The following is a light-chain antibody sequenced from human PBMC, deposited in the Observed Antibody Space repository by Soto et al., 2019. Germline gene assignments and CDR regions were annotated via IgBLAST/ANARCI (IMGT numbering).Light chain of an antibody. CDR3: AAWDGSLNNVL. CDR2: GDN. Sequence: QSVLTQPPSASGTPGQRVTISCSGSGSSIGTNTVKWYRQIPGTAPKLLIYGDNQRPSGVPDRFSGSKSGTSASLDISGLQSEDEDDYYCAAWDGSLNNVLFGGGTKLTVL. CDR1: GSSIGTNT. J-gene: IGLJ2*01. V-gene: IGLV1-44*01.